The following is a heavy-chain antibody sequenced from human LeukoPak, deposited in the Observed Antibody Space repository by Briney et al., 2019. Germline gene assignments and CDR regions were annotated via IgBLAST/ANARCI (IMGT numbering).Heavy chain of an antibody. CDR1: GFTFSDCY. CDR2: ISSGGSSI. CDR3: ARYSTSPTKAFDI. D-gene: IGHD6-6*01. V-gene: IGHV3-11*04. Sequence: PGGSLRLSCAASGFTFSDCYMTWIRRAPGKGLEWVSYISSGGSSIYYADSVKGRFTISRDNAKNSLYLHMNSLRADDTAVYYCARYSTSPTKAFDIWGQGTMVTVSS. J-gene: IGHJ3*02.